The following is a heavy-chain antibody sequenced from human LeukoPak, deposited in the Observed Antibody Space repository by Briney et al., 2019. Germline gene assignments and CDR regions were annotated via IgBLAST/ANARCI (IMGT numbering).Heavy chain of an antibody. CDR3: ARVSVVVAASTIYYYYYYMDV. V-gene: IGHV3-7*01. J-gene: IGHJ6*03. CDR1: GFTFSSYW. Sequence: GGSLRLSCAASGFTFSSYWMSWVRQAPGKGLEWVANIKQDGSEKYYVDSVKGRFTISRDNAKNSLYLQMNILRAEDTAVYYCARVSVVVAASTIYYYYYYMDVWGRGTTVTVSS. CDR2: IKQDGSEK. D-gene: IGHD2-15*01.